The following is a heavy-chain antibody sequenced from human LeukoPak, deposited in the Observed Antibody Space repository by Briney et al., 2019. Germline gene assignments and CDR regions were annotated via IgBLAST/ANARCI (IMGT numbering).Heavy chain of an antibody. J-gene: IGHJ4*02. CDR2: ISSSGSTI. V-gene: IGHV3-48*03. CDR3: ARDSYYFDY. CDR1: GVTFSSYE. Sequence: PGGSLRLSCAASGVTFSSYEMNWVRQAPGKGLEWVSYISSSGSTIYYADSVKGRFTIPRDNAKNSLYLQMNSLRAEDTAVYYCARDSYYFDYWGQGTLVTVSS.